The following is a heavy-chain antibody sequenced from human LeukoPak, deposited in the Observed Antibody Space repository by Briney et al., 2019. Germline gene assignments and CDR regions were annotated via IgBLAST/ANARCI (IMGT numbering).Heavy chain of an antibody. CDR1: GFTFSSYA. V-gene: IGHV3-23*01. CDR2: ISGSGSST. D-gene: IGHD5-24*01. CDR3: APRLQDSTRAFDI. J-gene: IGHJ3*02. Sequence: GGSLRLSCAASGFTFSSYAMSWVRQAPGKGLEWVSTISGSGSSTYYADSVKGRFTISRDNSKNTLYLQMNSLRAEDTAVYYCAPRLQDSTRAFDICGQGTVVTVSS.